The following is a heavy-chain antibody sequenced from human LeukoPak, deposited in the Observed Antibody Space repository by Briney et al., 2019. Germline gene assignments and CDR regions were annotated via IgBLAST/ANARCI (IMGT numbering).Heavy chain of an antibody. V-gene: IGHV4-61*02. CDR3: ARENNGFWSGYFDY. J-gene: IGHJ4*02. D-gene: IGHD3-3*01. CDR2: IYSSGST. Sequence: SETLSLTCTVSGGSISSGSYYWNWIRQPAGKGLEWIGRIYSSGSTYYNPSLRSRVTISVDTSKDQFSLKLSSVTAADTAVYYCARENNGFWSGYFDYWGQGTLVTVSS. CDR1: GGSISSGSYY.